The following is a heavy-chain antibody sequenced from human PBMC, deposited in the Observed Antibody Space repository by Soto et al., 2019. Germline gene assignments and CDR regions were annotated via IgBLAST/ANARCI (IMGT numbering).Heavy chain of an antibody. J-gene: IGHJ6*02. V-gene: IGHV4-34*01. D-gene: IGHD6-19*01. Sequence: SETLSLTCAVYGGSFSGYYWSWIRQPPGQGLEWIGEINHSGSTNYDPSLKSRVTISVDTSKNQFPLKLSSVTAADTAVYYCARERMIAVAGPFRAGGYYYGMDVWGQGTTVT. CDR2: INHSGST. CDR3: ARERMIAVAGPFRAGGYYYGMDV. CDR1: GGSFSGYY.